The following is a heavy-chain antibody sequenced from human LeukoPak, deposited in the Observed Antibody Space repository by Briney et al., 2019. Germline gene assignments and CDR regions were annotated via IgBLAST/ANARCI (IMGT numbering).Heavy chain of an antibody. Sequence: SETLSLTCTVSGGSISSYYWSWIRQPPGKGLEWIGYIYYSGSTNYNPSLKSRVTISVDTSKNQFSLKLSSVTAADTAVYYCARSQGITIFGVVISDYFDYWGQGTLVTVSS. CDR3: ARSQGITIFGVVISDYFDY. J-gene: IGHJ4*02. CDR2: IYYSGST. CDR1: GGSISSYY. D-gene: IGHD3-3*01. V-gene: IGHV4-59*01.